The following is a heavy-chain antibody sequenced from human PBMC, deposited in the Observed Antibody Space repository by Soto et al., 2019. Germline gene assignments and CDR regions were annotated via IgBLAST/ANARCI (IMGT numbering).Heavy chain of an antibody. V-gene: IGHV3-23*01. CDR3: AKVRQWLDNDAFDI. CDR1: GFTFSSYA. Sequence: EVQLLESGGGLVQPGGSLRLSCAASGFTFSSYAMSWVRQAPGKGLEWISAISGGGPTTYYAASVKGRFTISRDNSKNTLYLQMNSLGAEDTAVYYCAKVRQWLDNDAFDIWGQGTMVTVSS. J-gene: IGHJ3*02. D-gene: IGHD6-19*01. CDR2: ISGGGPTT.